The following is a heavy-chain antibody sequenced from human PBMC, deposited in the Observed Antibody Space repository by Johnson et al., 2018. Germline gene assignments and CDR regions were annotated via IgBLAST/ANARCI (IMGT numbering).Heavy chain of an antibody. CDR3: ANSRGYYDSSGYYAFDI. CDR2: ISYDGSNK. Sequence: QLVESGGGVVQPGRSLRLSCAASGFTFSSYGMHWVRQAPGKGLEWVAVISYDGSNKYYADSVKGRFTISRDNSKNTLYLQMNSLRAEDTAVYYCANSRGYYDSSGYYAFDIWGQGTMVTVSS. J-gene: IGHJ3*02. V-gene: IGHV3-30*18. D-gene: IGHD3-22*01. CDR1: GFTFSSYG.